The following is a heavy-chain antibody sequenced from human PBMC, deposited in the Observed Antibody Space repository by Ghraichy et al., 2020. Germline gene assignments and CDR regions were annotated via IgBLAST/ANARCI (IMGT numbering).Heavy chain of an antibody. CDR3: ARSSGSYFEGRHFYYFDY. D-gene: IGHD1-26*01. Sequence: ASVKVSCKASGYTFTSYYMHWVRQAPGQGLEWMGIINPSGGSTSYAQKFQGRVTMTRDTSTSTVYMELSSLRSEDTAVYYCARSSGSYFEGRHFYYFDYWGLGTLVTVSS. J-gene: IGHJ4*02. V-gene: IGHV1-46*01. CDR2: INPSGGST. CDR1: GYTFTSYY.